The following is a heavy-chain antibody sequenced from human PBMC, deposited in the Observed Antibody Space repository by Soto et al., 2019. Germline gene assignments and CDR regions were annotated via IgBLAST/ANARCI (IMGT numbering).Heavy chain of an antibody. CDR3: TRHEEVYAANDYYYYYGMDV. CDR1: GFTFSGSA. CDR2: IRSKANSYAT. J-gene: IGHJ6*02. D-gene: IGHD2-8*01. Sequence: PGGSLRLSCAASGFTFSGSAMHWVRQASGKGLEWVGRIRSKANSYATAYAASVKGRFTISRDDSKNTAYLQMNSLKTEDTAVYYCTRHEEVYAANDYYYYYGMDVWGQGTTVTVSS. V-gene: IGHV3-73*01.